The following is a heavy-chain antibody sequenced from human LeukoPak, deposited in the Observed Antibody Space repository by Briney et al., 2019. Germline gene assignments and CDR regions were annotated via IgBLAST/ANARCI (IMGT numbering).Heavy chain of an antibody. CDR2: ITGSGGTT. CDR1: GFTFSDYA. V-gene: IGHV3-23*01. CDR3: AEEVGSTYPTFDY. D-gene: IGHD1-26*01. Sequence: GGSLRLSCAASGFTFSDYAMSWVRQAPGQGLEWVSTITGSGGTTYYADSVKGRFTTSRDNSKNTLYLQMISLRTEDTAVYYCAEEVGSTYPTFDYWGQGALVTVSS. J-gene: IGHJ4*02.